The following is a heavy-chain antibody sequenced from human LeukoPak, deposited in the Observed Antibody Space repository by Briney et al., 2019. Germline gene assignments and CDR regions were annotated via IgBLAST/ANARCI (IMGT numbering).Heavy chain of an antibody. CDR3: AKDQSYSSSWYHAVFDY. Sequence: GGSLRLSCAASGFTFSDYYMSWIRQTPGKGLEWISYISGSGTTIYYADSVKGRFTISRDNAKNSLYLQMNSLRAEDTAVYYCAKDQSYSSSWYHAVFDYWAQGTRVTVSS. V-gene: IGHV3-11*04. J-gene: IGHJ4*02. CDR1: GFTFSDYY. D-gene: IGHD6-13*01. CDR2: ISGSGTTI.